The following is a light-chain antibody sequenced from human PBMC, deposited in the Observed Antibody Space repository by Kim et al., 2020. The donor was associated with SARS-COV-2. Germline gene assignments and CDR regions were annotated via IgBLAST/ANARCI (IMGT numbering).Light chain of an antibody. CDR3: HQDDDIVDS. V-gene: IGKV4-1*01. CDR2: WTS. Sequence: IHCKASQRVWERPSNRKYVGWYQQKPGQPPKLLINWTSTRAFGVPDRVSGSGSVTDFTLTINNLEAEDVAVYYCHQDDDIVDSLGQGTKVEI. J-gene: IGKJ2*03. CDR1: QRVWERPSNRKY.